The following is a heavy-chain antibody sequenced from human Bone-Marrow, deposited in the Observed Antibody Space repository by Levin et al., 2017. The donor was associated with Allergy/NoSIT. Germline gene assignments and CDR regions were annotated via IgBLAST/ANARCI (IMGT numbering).Heavy chain of an antibody. J-gene: IGHJ4*02. CDR2: ISYDGSNK. V-gene: IGHV3-30*03. CDR3: ARDKGGGGSGWRRGFDY. Sequence: PGGSLRLSCAASGFTFSSYGMHWVRQAPGKGLEWLAIISYDGSNKNYAESVKGRFTISRDNSKNTLYLQMNRLTPEDTAVYYCARDKGGGGSGWRRGFDYWGQGTLVPVSS. D-gene: IGHD6-19*01. CDR1: GFTFSSYG.